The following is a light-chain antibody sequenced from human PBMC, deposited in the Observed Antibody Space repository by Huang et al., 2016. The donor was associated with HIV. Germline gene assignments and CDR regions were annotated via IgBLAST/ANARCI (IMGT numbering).Light chain of an antibody. CDR2: AAS. CDR3: QQYNNYPFT. Sequence: DIQMNQSPSSLSASVGDRVTITCRASQGISNDLAWFQQKPGKATKCLIYAASSLQSGVPSRFRGSGSGTDFTLTSSSLQPEDCATYYCQQYNNYPFTFGPGTKVDIK. J-gene: IGKJ3*01. CDR1: QGISND. V-gene: IGKV1-16*01.